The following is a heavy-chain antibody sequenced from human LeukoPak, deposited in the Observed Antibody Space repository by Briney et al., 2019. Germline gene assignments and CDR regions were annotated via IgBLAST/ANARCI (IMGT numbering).Heavy chain of an antibody. Sequence: SETLSLTCTVSGGSISIYYWSWIRHPAGKGLEWIGRIYTSGSTTYNPSLKSRVTISGDTSENQFSLRLSSVTAADTAVYYCARASYSYDISGWVPFDYWGQGTLVTVSS. CDR1: GGSISIYY. CDR2: IYTSGST. D-gene: IGHD3-22*01. V-gene: IGHV4-4*07. CDR3: ARASYSYDISGWVPFDY. J-gene: IGHJ4*02.